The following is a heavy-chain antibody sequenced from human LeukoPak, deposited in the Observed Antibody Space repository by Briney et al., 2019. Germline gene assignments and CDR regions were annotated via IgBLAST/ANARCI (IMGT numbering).Heavy chain of an antibody. V-gene: IGHV4-34*01. D-gene: IGHD3-22*01. CDR3: ARGLYYYDSSGYYFDAFDI. J-gene: IGHJ3*02. CDR2: INHSGST. CDR1: GGSFSGYY. Sequence: PSETLSLTCAVYGGSFSGYYWSWIRQPPGKGLEWIGEINHSGSTNYNPSLKSRVTISVDTSKNQFSLELSSVTAADTAVYYCARGLYYYDSSGYYFDAFDIWGQGTMVTVSS.